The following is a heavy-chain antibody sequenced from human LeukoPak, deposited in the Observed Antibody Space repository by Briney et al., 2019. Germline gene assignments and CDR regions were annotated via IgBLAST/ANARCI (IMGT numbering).Heavy chain of an antibody. Sequence: GGSLRLSCAASGVTFSDSSMTWIRQAPGKGLEWVSYISSSGTTIYYADSVKGRFTISRDNAKNSLYLQMNSLRAEDTAVYYCARNRLWVTMVRGVFFDYWGQGTLVTVSS. CDR1: GVTFSDSS. D-gene: IGHD3-10*01. J-gene: IGHJ4*02. CDR2: ISSSGTTI. CDR3: ARNRLWVTMVRGVFFDY. V-gene: IGHV3-11*04.